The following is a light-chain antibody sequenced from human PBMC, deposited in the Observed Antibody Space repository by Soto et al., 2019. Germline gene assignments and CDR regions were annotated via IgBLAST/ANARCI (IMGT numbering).Light chain of an antibody. CDR2: EVN. CDR1: SSDVGYYDS. J-gene: IGLJ1*01. V-gene: IGLV2-18*02. Sequence: QSALTQPPSVSGSPGQSVTISCTGTSSDVGYYDSVSWYQQPPGTAPKLLIYEVNNRPSGVPDRFSGSKSGNTASLTVSGLQAEDEADYYCSSFTTSSAYVFGTGTKVTVL. CDR3: SSFTTSSAYV.